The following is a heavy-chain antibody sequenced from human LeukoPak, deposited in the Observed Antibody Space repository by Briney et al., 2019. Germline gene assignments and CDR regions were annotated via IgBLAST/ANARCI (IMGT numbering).Heavy chain of an antibody. J-gene: IGHJ4*02. V-gene: IGHV3-23*01. CDR1: GFTFSSYA. D-gene: IGHD6-6*01. CDR2: ISGSGGST. Sequence: PGGSLRLSCAASGFTFSSYAMSWVRQAPGKGLEWVSAISGSGGSTYYADSVKGRFTISRDNSKNTLYLQMNSLRAEDTAVYYCPRGYSSSSWSLFDYWGQGTLVTVSS. CDR3: PRGYSSSSWSLFDY.